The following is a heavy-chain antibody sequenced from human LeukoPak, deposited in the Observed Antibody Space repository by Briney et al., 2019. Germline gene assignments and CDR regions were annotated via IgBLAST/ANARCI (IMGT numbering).Heavy chain of an antibody. Sequence: GGSLRLSCSASGFTFSSYAMHWVRQTPGKGLEYVSAISSNGGSTYYADSVKGRFTISRDNAKNSLYLQMNSLRAEDTAVYYCARDIYYDSSPLGDYWGQGTLVTVSS. V-gene: IGHV3-64*04. D-gene: IGHD3-22*01. J-gene: IGHJ4*02. CDR2: ISSNGGST. CDR3: ARDIYYDSSPLGDY. CDR1: GFTFSSYA.